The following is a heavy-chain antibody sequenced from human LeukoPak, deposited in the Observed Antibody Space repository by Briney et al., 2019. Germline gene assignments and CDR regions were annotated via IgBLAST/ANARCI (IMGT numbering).Heavy chain of an antibody. D-gene: IGHD3-16*01. CDR3: AKSGVTFGGALYYFDY. CDR2: IRYDGSNK. J-gene: IGHJ4*02. V-gene: IGHV3-30*02. CDR1: GFTFSSYG. Sequence: PGGSLRLSCAASGFTFSSYGMHWVRQAPGKGLEWVAFIRYDGSNKYYADSVKGRFTISRDNSKNTLYLQMNSLRAEDTAVYYCAKSGVTFGGALYYFDYWGQGTLVTVSS.